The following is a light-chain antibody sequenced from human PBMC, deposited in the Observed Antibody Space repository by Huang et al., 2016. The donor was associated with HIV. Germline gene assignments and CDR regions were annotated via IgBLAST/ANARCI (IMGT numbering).Light chain of an antibody. Sequence: DIQMTQSPSSLSASVGDRVTITCQASQDITNYLNWYQQKPGKATKLLIYDASNLETGVPLRFSGGGSGTHFTFTISSLQPEDIATYYCQQYDSFPYTFGQGTKLEIK. CDR1: QDITNY. CDR2: DAS. J-gene: IGKJ2*01. V-gene: IGKV1-33*01. CDR3: QQYDSFPYT.